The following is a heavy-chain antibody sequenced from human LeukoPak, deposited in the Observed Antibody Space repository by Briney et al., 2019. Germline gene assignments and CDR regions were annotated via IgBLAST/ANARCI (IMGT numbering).Heavy chain of an antibody. CDR1: GFTFSSYW. J-gene: IGHJ5*02. V-gene: IGHV3-7*01. CDR2: INEDGSEK. Sequence: GGSLRLSCAASGFTFSSYWMTWVRQAPGKGLELVANINEDGSEKYYVDSVKGRFTISRDNAKNSLYLQINSLRAEDTAVYYCVYGGSYYVAWGQGTLVTVSS. CDR3: VYGGSYYVA. D-gene: IGHD1-26*01.